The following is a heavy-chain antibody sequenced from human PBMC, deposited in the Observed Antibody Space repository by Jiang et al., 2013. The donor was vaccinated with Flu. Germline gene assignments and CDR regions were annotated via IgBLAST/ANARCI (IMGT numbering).Heavy chain of an antibody. D-gene: IGHD5-24*01. J-gene: IGHJ4*02. Sequence: EWMGIIYPGDSDTRYSPSFQGQVTISADKSISTAYLQWSSLKASDTAMYYCATWLQRDYFDYWGQGTLVTVSS. CDR3: ATWLQRDYFDY. V-gene: IGHV5-51*01. CDR2: IYPGDSDT.